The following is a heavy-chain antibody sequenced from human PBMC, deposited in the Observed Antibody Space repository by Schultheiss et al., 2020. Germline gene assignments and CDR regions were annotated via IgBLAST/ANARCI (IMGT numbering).Heavy chain of an antibody. Sequence: SETLSLTCTVSGGSISSGGYYWSWIRQHPGKGLEWIGYIYYTGSTHNHPSFKSRVTMSVDTSKTQFSLKLSSVTAADTAVYYCARGSNPGNYWGQGTLVTVSS. CDR2: IYYTGST. CDR3: ARGSNPGNY. V-gene: IGHV4-61*08. D-gene: IGHD4-11*01. J-gene: IGHJ4*02. CDR1: GGSISSGGYY.